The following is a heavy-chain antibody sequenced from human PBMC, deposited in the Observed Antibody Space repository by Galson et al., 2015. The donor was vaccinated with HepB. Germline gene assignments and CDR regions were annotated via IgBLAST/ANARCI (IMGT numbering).Heavy chain of an antibody. D-gene: IGHD5-18*01. Sequence: SLRLSCAASGFTFSDYYMSWIRQAPGKGLEWVSYISSSSSYTNYADSVKGRFTISRDNAKNSLYLQMNSLRAEDTAVYYCARVPPHGYSYGYYFDYWGQGTLVTVSS. J-gene: IGHJ4*02. CDR2: ISSSSSYT. CDR3: ARVPPHGYSYGYYFDY. V-gene: IGHV3-11*06. CDR1: GFTFSDYY.